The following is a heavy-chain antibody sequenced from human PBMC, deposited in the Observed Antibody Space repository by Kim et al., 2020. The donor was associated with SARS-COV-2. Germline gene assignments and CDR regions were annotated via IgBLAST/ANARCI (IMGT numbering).Heavy chain of an antibody. V-gene: IGHV3-21*01. CDR2: ISDVSTYR. J-gene: IGHJ6*02. D-gene: IGHD2-2*01. CDR3: ARDLVPAANDGMDV. Sequence: GGSLRLSCVASGFTLSDYSMNWVRQAPGRGLEWVSSISDVSTYRYYADSVRGRFTISRDNAKNSLYLQMDSLRVEDTAVYYCARDLVPAANDGMDVWGQG. CDR1: GFTLSDYS.